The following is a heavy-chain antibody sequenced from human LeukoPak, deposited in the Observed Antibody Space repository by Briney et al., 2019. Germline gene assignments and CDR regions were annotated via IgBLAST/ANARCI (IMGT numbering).Heavy chain of an antibody. Sequence: GGSLRLSCAASGFTFNASCMNWVRQAPGRGLEWVANINQDGSEKHFLGSVKGRFTISRDNTKNSLYLQMNSLRAEDTAVYYCARGHYYDSSGYYYAIWGQGTMVTVSS. CDR3: ARGHYYDSSGYYYAI. CDR2: INQDGSEK. D-gene: IGHD3-22*01. CDR1: GFTFNASC. V-gene: IGHV3-7*01. J-gene: IGHJ3*02.